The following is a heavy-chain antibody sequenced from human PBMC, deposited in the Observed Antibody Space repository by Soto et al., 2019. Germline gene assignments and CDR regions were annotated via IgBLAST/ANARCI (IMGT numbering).Heavy chain of an antibody. V-gene: IGHV3-23*01. CDR2: ISGSGDSA. J-gene: IGHJ4*02. D-gene: IGHD1-26*01. CDR1: GFTFSNYA. Sequence: EVQLLESGGGLVQPGGSLRLSCAASGFTFSNYAMNWVRQAPGKGLEWVSVISGSGDSAYDADSVKGRFTISRDNSKNTLYPEMNSLRAEDTAIYSCASRGSGSYYDYWGQGTLVTVSS. CDR3: ASRGSGSYYDY.